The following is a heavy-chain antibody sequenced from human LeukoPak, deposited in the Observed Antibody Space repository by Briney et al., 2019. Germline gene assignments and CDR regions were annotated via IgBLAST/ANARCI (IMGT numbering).Heavy chain of an antibody. D-gene: IGHD3-22*01. Sequence: GGSLRLSCAASGFTFGSHAMTWVRQAPGKGLEWVSGIDGDGTNTYYADSVKGRFTISRDNSKSTLYLQMNSLSTEDTAVYYCARGLYYYDTSGDPEFDYWGQGTLVTVSS. CDR2: IDGDGTNT. J-gene: IGHJ4*02. V-gene: IGHV3-23*01. CDR3: ARGLYYYDTSGDPEFDY. CDR1: GFTFGSHA.